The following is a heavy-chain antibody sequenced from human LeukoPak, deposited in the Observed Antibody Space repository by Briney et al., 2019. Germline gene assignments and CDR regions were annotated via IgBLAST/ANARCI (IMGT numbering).Heavy chain of an antibody. CDR1: GGSFSGYY. D-gene: IGHD3-10*01. Sequence: SQTLSLTCAVYGGSFSGYYWSWIRQRPGKGLERIGEINHSGSTNYSPSLKSRVTISVDTSKNQFSLKLSSVTAADTAVYYCATLTYGSGRWGLSEGYWGQGTLVTVSS. CDR2: INHSGST. CDR3: ATLTYGSGRWGLSEGY. V-gene: IGHV4-34*01. J-gene: IGHJ4*02.